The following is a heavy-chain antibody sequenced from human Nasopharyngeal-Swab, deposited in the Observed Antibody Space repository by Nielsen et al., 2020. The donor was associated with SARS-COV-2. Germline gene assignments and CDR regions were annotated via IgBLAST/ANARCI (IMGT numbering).Heavy chain of an antibody. J-gene: IGHJ4*02. CDR3: ATDGGGWNRHFDY. CDR2: IWFDGSYK. V-gene: IGHV3-30*02. CDR1: GFTFSSYG. D-gene: IGHD1-26*01. Sequence: GGSLRLSCAASGFTFSSYGMHWVRQAPGKGLEWVAFIWFDGSYKCYADSAKGRFTISRDNSKNTLYLQMNSLRAEDTAVYYCATDGGGWNRHFDYWGQGTLVTVSS.